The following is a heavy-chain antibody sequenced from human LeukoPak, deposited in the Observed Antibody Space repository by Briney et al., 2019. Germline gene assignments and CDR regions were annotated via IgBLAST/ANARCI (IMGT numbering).Heavy chain of an antibody. J-gene: IGHJ4*02. D-gene: IGHD5-18*01. CDR3: ARDFRRGSHGSHALDY. CDR2: IKQSGSEK. CDR1: GFTFSSYG. V-gene: IGHV3-7*01. Sequence: PGGSLRLSCAASGFTFSSYGMSWVRQAPGKGLEWVANIKQSGSEKYYVDSVKGRFTISRDNAKNALYLQMNSLRAEDTAVYYCARDFRRGSHGSHALDYWGQGTLVTVSS.